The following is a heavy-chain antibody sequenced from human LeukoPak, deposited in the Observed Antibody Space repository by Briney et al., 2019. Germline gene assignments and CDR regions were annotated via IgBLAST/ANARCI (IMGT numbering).Heavy chain of an antibody. CDR1: GGSISSGDYY. CDR3: ARSECLVFGVVNMVWEVCYYYYGMDV. Sequence: PSQTLSPTCTVSGGSISSGDYYWSWIRQPPGKGLEWIGYIYYSGSTYYNPSLKSRVTISVDTSKNQFSLKLSSVTAADTAVYYCARSECLVFGVVNMVWEVCYYYYGMDVWGQGTTVTVSS. D-gene: IGHD3-3*01. J-gene: IGHJ6*02. CDR2: IYYSGST. V-gene: IGHV4-30-4*01.